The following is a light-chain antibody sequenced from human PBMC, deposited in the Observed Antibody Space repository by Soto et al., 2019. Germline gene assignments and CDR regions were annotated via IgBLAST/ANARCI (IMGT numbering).Light chain of an antibody. J-gene: IGLJ2*01. V-gene: IGLV1-40*01. CDR1: SANNGAGYD. CDR2: AKT. CDR3: QSYDSSLSGVV. Sequence: QSVLTQPPSVSGAPGQRVTISCTGSSANNGAGYDVHWYQQIPGRAPRLLIYAKTNRPSGVPDRFSGSRSGTAASLAITGLQAEDEADYYCQSYDSSLSGVVFGGGTKLTVL.